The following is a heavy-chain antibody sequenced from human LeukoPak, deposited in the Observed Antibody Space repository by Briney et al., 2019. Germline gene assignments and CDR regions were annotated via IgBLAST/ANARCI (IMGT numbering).Heavy chain of an antibody. D-gene: IGHD1-7*01. Sequence: ASVKVSCKASGGTFSSYAISWVRQAPGQGLEWMGGIIPIFGTANYAQKFQGRVTITTDESTSTAYMELSSLRSEDAAVYYCARDNYAGANWFDPWGQGTLVTVSS. J-gene: IGHJ5*02. CDR2: IIPIFGTA. CDR3: ARDNYAGANWFDP. V-gene: IGHV1-69*05. CDR1: GGTFSSYA.